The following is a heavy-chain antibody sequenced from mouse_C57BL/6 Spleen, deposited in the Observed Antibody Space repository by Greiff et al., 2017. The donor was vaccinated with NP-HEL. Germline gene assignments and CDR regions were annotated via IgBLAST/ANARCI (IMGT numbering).Heavy chain of an antibody. V-gene: IGHV1-26*01. D-gene: IGHD1-1*01. J-gene: IGHJ3*01. CDR3: ARRGFITTVAPFAY. CDR1: GYTFTDYY. CDR2: INPNNGGT. Sequence: EVQLQQSGPELVKPGASVKISCKASGYTFTDYYMNWVKQSHGKSLEWIGDINPNNGGTSYNQKFKGKATLTVDKSSSTAYMELRSLTSEDSAVYYCARRGFITTVAPFAYWGQGTLVTVSA.